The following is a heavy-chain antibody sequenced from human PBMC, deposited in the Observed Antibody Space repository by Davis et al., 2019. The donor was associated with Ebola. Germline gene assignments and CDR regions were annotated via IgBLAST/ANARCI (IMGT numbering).Heavy chain of an antibody. Sequence: PSETLSLTCTVSGGSISSGGYYWSWIRQHPGKGLEWIGYIYYSGSTYYNPSLKSRVTISVDTSKNQFSLKLSSVTAADTAVYYCAKESVAMVRGSATGWGQGTLVTVSS. CDR2: IYYSGST. J-gene: IGHJ4*02. D-gene: IGHD3-10*01. CDR1: GGSISSGGYY. CDR3: AKESVAMVRGSATG. V-gene: IGHV4-31*03.